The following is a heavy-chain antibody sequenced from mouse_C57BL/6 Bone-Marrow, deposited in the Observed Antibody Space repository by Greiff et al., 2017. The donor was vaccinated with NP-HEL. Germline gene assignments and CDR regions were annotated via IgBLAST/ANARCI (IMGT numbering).Heavy chain of an antibody. CDR3: ARQGYYDYDGGDYYAMDY. CDR2: INPNNGGT. V-gene: IGHV1-22*01. CDR1: GYTFTDYN. D-gene: IGHD2-4*01. J-gene: IGHJ4*01. Sequence: EVQLQQSGPELVKPGASVKMSCKASGYTFTDYNMHWVKQSHGKSLEWIGYINPNNGGTSYNQKFKGKATLTVNKSSSTAYMELRSLTSEDSAVYYCARQGYYDYDGGDYYAMDYWGQGTSVTVSS.